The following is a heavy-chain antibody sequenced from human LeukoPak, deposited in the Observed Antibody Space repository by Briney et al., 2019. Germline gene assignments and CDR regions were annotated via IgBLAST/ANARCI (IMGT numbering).Heavy chain of an antibody. J-gene: IGHJ3*02. D-gene: IGHD6-19*01. V-gene: IGHV4-34*01. CDR2: INHSGNT. CDR3: ARALGQWLVRPDAFDI. Sequence: SETLSLTCAVYGGSFSRYYWSWIRQPPGKGLEWIGEINHSGNTNYNPSLKSRVTISVDTTKNQFSLKLSSVTAADTVVYYCARALGQWLVRPDAFDIWGQGTMVTVSS. CDR1: GGSFSRYY.